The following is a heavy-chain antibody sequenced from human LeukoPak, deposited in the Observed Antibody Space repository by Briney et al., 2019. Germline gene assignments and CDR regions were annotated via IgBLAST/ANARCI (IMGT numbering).Heavy chain of an antibody. CDR1: GFTFSSYA. CDR2: ISSNGGST. D-gene: IGHD6-19*01. CDR3: AREVKGSGWYNWFDP. Sequence: PGGSLRLSCAASGFTFSSYAMHWVRQAPGKGLEYVSAISSNGGSTYYANSVKGRFTISRDNSKNTLYLQMGSLRAEDMAVYYCAREVKGSGWYNWFDPWGQGTLVTVSS. V-gene: IGHV3-64*01. J-gene: IGHJ5*02.